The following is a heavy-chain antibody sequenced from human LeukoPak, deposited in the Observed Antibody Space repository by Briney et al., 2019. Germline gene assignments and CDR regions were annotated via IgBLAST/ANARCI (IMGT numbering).Heavy chain of an antibody. J-gene: IGHJ4*02. D-gene: IGHD2-15*01. Sequence: SETLSLTCTVSGGSISSYYWGWIRQPPGKGLEWIGYISYSGSTNYNPSLKSRVIISVDTSKNQFSLKLSSVTAADTAVYYCARLLGAATDPFDYWGQGTLVTVSS. V-gene: IGHV4-59*01. CDR2: ISYSGST. CDR1: GGSISSYY. CDR3: ARLLGAATDPFDY.